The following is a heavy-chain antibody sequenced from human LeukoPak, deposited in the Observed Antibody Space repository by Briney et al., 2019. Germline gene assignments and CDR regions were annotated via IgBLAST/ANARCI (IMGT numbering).Heavy chain of an antibody. V-gene: IGHV4-59*01. CDR2: IYHSGNT. Sequence: PSETLSLTCTVSGGSISSYSWTWIRQPPGKGLEWIGYIYHSGNTNYNPSLKSRVTISVDTSKNQFSLKVSSVTAADTAVYYCARHSSSSRGWFDPWGQGTLVTVSS. CDR1: GGSISSYS. CDR3: ARHSSSSRGWFDP. J-gene: IGHJ5*02. D-gene: IGHD6-6*01.